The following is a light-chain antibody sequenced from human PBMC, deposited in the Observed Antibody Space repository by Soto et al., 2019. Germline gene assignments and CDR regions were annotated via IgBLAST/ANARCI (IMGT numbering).Light chain of an antibody. Sequence: DIQMTQSPSSLSASVGDRVTITCRASQSISSYLNWYQQKPGKAPKLLIYAASSLQSGVPSRFSGIGSGTDFTLTISSLQPEDFATYYCQQSYSTPPVTFGGGTKVEIK. CDR2: AAS. J-gene: IGKJ4*01. V-gene: IGKV1-39*01. CDR1: QSISSY. CDR3: QQSYSTPPVT.